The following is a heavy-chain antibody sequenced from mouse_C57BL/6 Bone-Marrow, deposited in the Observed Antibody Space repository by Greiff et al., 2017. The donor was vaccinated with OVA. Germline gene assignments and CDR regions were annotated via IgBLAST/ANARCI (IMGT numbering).Heavy chain of an antibody. CDR2: ISNLAYSI. Sequence: EVKVVESGGGLVQPGGSLKLSCAASGFTFSDYGMAWVRQAPRKGPEWVAFISNLAYSIYYADTVTGRFTISRETAKNTLDLEMSSLRSEDTAMYYCARRGYSVVGTRDYAMDYWGQGTSVTVSS. V-gene: IGHV5-15*01. CDR3: ARRGYSVVGTRDYAMDY. CDR1: GFTFSDYG. J-gene: IGHJ4*01. D-gene: IGHD1-1*01.